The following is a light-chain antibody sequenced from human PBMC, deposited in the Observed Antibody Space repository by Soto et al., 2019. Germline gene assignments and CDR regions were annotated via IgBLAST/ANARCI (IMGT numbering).Light chain of an antibody. Sequence: QSALTQPPSVSGAPGQRVTISCTGTSSNIGAGYDVHWYQQLPGTAPKLLISANVNRPSGVPDRFSGSKSDTSASLAVTGLHAEDXADYYCQSYDTSLSAVVFGGGTKLTVL. CDR1: SSNIGAGYD. V-gene: IGLV1-40*01. CDR2: ANV. CDR3: QSYDTSLSAVV. J-gene: IGLJ2*01.